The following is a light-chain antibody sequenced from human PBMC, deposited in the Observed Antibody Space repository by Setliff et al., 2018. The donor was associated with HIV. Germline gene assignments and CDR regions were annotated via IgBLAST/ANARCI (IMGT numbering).Light chain of an antibody. V-gene: IGKV3-15*01. J-gene: IGKJ1*01. CDR2: GAS. CDR3: QQYDNWPPWT. CDR1: QSVSNN. Sequence: EIVMTQSPATLSVSPGERATLSCRASQSVSNNLAWYQQKPGQVPRLLIYGASTRATGIPARFSGSGSGTEFTLTISSLQSEDFAVYYCQQYDNWPPWTFGQGTRWIS.